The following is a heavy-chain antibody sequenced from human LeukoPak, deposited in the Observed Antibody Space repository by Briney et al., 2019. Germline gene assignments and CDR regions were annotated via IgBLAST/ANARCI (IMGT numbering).Heavy chain of an antibody. CDR2: INTNSGAT. J-gene: IGHJ4*02. CDR1: GFTLNDDY. CDR3: ARGGNSIMVEFDY. V-gene: IGHV1-2*02. Sequence: GASVKVSCKASGFTLNDDYMYWVRQAPGQGLEWMGWINTNSGATKYAQKFQGRVTMTRDTSISTLYMELSSLRLDDTAVYYCARGGNSIMVEFDYWGQGTLVTVSS. D-gene: IGHD2-8*01.